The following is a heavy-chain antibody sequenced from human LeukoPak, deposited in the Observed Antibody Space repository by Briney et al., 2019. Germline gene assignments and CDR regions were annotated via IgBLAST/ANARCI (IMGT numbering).Heavy chain of an antibody. Sequence: PGGSLRLSCAASGFIFSSYGMHWVRQAPGKGLEWVAVISYDGSNKYYADSVKGRFTISRDNSKNTLYLQMNSLRAEDTAVYYCAKDGYCSGGSCYDYWGQGTLVTVSS. CDR2: ISYDGSNK. CDR3: AKDGYCSGGSCYDY. D-gene: IGHD2-15*01. J-gene: IGHJ4*02. V-gene: IGHV3-30*18. CDR1: GFIFSSYG.